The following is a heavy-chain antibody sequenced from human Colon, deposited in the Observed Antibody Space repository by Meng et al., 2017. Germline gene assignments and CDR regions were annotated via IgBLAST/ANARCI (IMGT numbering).Heavy chain of an antibody. CDR3: ARDTAYKDY. D-gene: IGHD5-24*01. J-gene: IGHJ4*02. V-gene: IGHV1-2*02. Sequence: QVELGQCGAGGKKPGAPVKGSCKASGYAFIDFYIHWMRQAPGQGLEWRGWINPNSGGAVYAQKFQGRITMTRDTSINTAYMELSSLISDDTAVYYCARDTAYKDYWGQGTMVTVSS. CDR1: GYAFIDFY. CDR2: INPNSGGA.